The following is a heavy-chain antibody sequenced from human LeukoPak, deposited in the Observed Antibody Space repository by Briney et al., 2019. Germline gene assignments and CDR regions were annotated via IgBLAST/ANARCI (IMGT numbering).Heavy chain of an antibody. Sequence: GGSLRLSCAASGFTFSSYAMSWVRQAPGKGLEWVSAISGSGGSTYYADSVKGRFTISRDNSKNTLYLQMNSLRAEDTAVYYCARVVVVPAAISDRHFDYWGQGTLVTVSS. V-gene: IGHV3-23*01. CDR1: GFTFSSYA. J-gene: IGHJ4*02. D-gene: IGHD2-2*02. CDR3: ARVVVVPAAISDRHFDY. CDR2: ISGSGGST.